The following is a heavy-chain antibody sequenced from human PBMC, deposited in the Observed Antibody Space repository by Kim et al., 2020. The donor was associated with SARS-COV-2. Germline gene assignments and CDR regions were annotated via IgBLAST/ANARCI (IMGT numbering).Heavy chain of an antibody. Sequence: SVKGRFTISRDNSKNTLYLQMNSLRAEDTAVYYCAKDQSSGTNGDWFDPWGQGTLVTVSS. J-gene: IGHJ5*02. CDR3: AKDQSSGTNGDWFDP. D-gene: IGHD2-8*01. V-gene: IGHV3-30*02.